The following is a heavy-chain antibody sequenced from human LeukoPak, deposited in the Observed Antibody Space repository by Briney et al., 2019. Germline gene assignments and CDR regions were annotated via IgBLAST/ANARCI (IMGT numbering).Heavy chain of an antibody. Sequence: PSETLSLTCAVYGGSFSGYYWSWIRQPPGKGLEWIGEINHSGSTNYNPSLKRRVTISVDTSKNQFPLKLRSVTAADTAVYYCARDSERSYYIIRLDYWGQGTLVTVSS. CDR1: GGSFSGYY. D-gene: IGHD3-10*01. CDR2: INHSGST. J-gene: IGHJ4*02. V-gene: IGHV4-34*01. CDR3: ARDSERSYYIIRLDY.